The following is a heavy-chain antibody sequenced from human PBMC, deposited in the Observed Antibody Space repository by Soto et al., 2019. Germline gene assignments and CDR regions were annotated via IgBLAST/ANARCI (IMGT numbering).Heavy chain of an antibody. V-gene: IGHV1-18*01. CDR3: ARDAPPADY. Sequence: QVQLVQSGAAVKKPGASVKVSCKASGYTFTSYGISWVRQAPGQGLEGMGWIRAYNGTTNYAQKLPVRATKTTYTSTITAYMELRSLRSDDTAVYYCARDAPPADYWGQGTLVTVSS. CDR1: GYTFTSYG. CDR2: IRAYNGTT. J-gene: IGHJ4*02.